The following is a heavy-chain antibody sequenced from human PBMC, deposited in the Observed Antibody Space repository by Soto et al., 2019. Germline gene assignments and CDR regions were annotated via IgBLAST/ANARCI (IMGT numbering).Heavy chain of an antibody. CDR1: GYTFTSYG. D-gene: IGHD3-9*01. CDR2: ISAYNGNT. CDR3: ARIGELRYFDWWAGGYYYYYGMDV. J-gene: IGHJ6*02. V-gene: IGHV1-18*01. Sequence: QVQLVQSGAEVKKPGASVKVSCKASGYTFTSYGISWVRQAPGQGLEWMGWISAYNGNTNYAQKLQVRVTMTTDTSPSTAYMELRSLRSHDTAVYYCARIGELRYFDWWAGGYYYYYGMDVWGQGTTVTVSS.